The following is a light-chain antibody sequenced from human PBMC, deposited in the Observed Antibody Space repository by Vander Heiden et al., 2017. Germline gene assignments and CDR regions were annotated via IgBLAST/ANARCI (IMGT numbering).Light chain of an antibody. V-gene: IGLV3-1*01. J-gene: IGLJ2*01. CDR3: PAWDSSTGV. CDR2: QDS. Sequence: SYELTQPPSVSVSPGQTASITCSGDKLGDKYACWYQQKPGQSPVLVIYQDSKRPSGIPERFSGSNSGTTATLTISGTQAMDEAYYYCPAWDSSTGVFGGGTKLTVL. CDR1: KLGDKY.